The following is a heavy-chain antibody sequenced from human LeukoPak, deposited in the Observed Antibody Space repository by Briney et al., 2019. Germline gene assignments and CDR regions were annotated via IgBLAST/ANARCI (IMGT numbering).Heavy chain of an antibody. J-gene: IGHJ3*02. CDR1: GFTFSTYP. D-gene: IGHD4-17*01. V-gene: IGHV3-74*01. Sequence: PGGSLRLSCAVSGFTFSTYPMSWVRQAPGKRLVWVSRINGDGSSATYADSVKGRFTISRDSAKNTVYLQMNSLRAEDTAVYYCARPQHGDLYAFDIWGQGTMVTVSS. CDR2: INGDGSSA. CDR3: ARPQHGDLYAFDI.